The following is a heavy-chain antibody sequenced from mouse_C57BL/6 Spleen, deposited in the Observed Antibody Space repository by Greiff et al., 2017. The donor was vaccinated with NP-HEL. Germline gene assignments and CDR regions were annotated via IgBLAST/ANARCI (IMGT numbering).Heavy chain of an antibody. D-gene: IGHD2-3*01. Sequence: EVQLQQSVAELVRPGASVKLSCTASGFNIKNTYMHWVKQRPEQGLEWIGRIDPANGNTKYAPKFQGKATITADTSSNTAYLQLSSLTSEDTAIYYCAEWRIYDGYQGAMDYWGQGTSVTVSS. CDR1: GFNIKNTY. V-gene: IGHV14-3*01. J-gene: IGHJ4*01. CDR2: IDPANGNT. CDR3: AEWRIYDGYQGAMDY.